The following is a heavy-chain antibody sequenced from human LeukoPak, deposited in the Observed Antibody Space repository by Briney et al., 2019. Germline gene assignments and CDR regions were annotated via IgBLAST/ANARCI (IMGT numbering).Heavy chain of an antibody. V-gene: IGHV3-23*01. CDR2: ISGSGGGT. CDR3: AKVGDSSSWYLFDI. CDR1: GFSFSSYA. D-gene: IGHD6-13*01. J-gene: IGHJ3*02. Sequence: QPGGSLRLSCAASGFSFSSYAMSWVRQAPGKGLEWVSAISGSGGGTYYADSVKGRFTISRDNSRNTLYVQMNSLRAEDTAVYYCAKVGDSSSWYLFDIWGQGIMVTVSS.